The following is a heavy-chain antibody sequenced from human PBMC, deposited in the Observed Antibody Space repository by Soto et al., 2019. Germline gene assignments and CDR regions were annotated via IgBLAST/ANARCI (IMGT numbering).Heavy chain of an antibody. CDR3: AHGSGWLFDF. D-gene: IGHD6-19*01. V-gene: IGHV2-5*02. J-gene: IGHJ4*02. CDR2: IYWDDDN. CDR1: GFSLTSNAVG. Sequence: QITLKESGPTLVKPTQTLTLTCTFSGFSLTSNAVGVGWFRQPPGKALEWLALIYWDDDNHYSPSLKSRLTFTKDTSKNQVVLIMTTMGPVDTATYYCAHGSGWLFDFWGQGTLVTVSS.